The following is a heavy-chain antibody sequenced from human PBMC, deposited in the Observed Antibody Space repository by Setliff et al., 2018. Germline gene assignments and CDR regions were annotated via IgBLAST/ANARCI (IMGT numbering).Heavy chain of an antibody. V-gene: IGHV3-33*08. Sequence: PGGSLRLSCAASGFTFSTYRMHWVRQAPGKGLEWVAVIWDDGGNKYHADSVKGRFTISRDNSKNTLYLQMNSLRPDDTAVYYCARTCSGSGCYAGLESWGQGIPVTVSS. CDR2: IWDDGGNK. J-gene: IGHJ4*02. CDR1: GFTFSTYR. D-gene: IGHD2-15*01. CDR3: ARTCSGSGCYAGLES.